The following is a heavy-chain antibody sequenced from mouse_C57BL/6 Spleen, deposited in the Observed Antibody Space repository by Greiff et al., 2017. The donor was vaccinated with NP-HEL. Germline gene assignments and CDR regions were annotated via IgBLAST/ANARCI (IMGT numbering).Heavy chain of an antibody. J-gene: IGHJ1*03. V-gene: IGHV5-6*01. CDR2: ISSGGSYT. Sequence: DVHLVESGGDLVKPGGSLKLSCAASGFTFSSYGMSWVRQTPDKRLEWVATISSGGSYTYYPDSVKGRFTISRDNAKNTLYLQMSSLKSEDTAMYYCARQEKYFDVWGTGTTVTVSS. CDR3: ARQEKYFDV. CDR1: GFTFSSYG.